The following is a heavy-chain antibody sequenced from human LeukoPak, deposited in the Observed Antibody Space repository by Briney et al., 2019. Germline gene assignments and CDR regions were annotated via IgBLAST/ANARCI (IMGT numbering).Heavy chain of an antibody. CDR3: ARDLGPRYFDY. V-gene: IGHV4-34*01. CDR1: GGSFSGYY. CDR2: ISDSGST. J-gene: IGHJ4*02. Sequence: SETLSLTCAVYGGSFSGYYWSWIRQPPGKGLEWIGEISDSGSTNYNPSLKSRVTISGDTSKNQFSLKLSSVTAADTAVFYCARDLGPRYFDYWGQGTLVTVSS.